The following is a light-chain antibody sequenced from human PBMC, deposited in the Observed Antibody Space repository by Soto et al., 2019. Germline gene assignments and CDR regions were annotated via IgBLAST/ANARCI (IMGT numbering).Light chain of an antibody. Sequence: EIVMTQSPATLSVSPGERATLSCRASQSVSSNLAWYQQKPGQAPRLLIYGASTRATDIPARFSGSGSGTDFTLTISSLQSEDFAVYHCQQYNKWPPTFGQGTKVEIK. CDR1: QSVSSN. V-gene: IGKV3-15*01. CDR3: QQYNKWPPT. CDR2: GAS. J-gene: IGKJ2*01.